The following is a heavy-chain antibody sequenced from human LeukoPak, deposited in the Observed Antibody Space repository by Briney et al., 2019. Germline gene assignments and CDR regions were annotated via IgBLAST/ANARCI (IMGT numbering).Heavy chain of an antibody. CDR2: IYHSGST. J-gene: IGHJ4*02. V-gene: IGHV4-30-2*01. CDR1: GGSISSGGYY. CDR3: ARVDRYCSGGSCRRGQYYFDY. D-gene: IGHD2-15*01. Sequence: TTSGTLSLTCTVSGGSISSGGYYWSWIRQPPGKGLEWIGYIYHSGSTYYNPSLKSRVTISVDRSKNQFSLKLSSVAAADTAVYYCARVDRYCSGGSCRRGQYYFDYWGQGTLVTVSS.